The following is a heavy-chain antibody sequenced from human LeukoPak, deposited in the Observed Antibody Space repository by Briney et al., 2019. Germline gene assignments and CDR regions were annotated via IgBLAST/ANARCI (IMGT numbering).Heavy chain of an antibody. D-gene: IGHD2-8*02. CDR2: IYGGGST. CDR3: ARGTDSYYYYMDV. Sequence: PGGSLRLSCAASGFTVSSNYMSWVRQAPGKGLVWVSVIYGGGSTYYADSVRGRFTISRDNSKNTLFLQMNSLRAEDTAVYYCARGTDSYYYYMDVWGRGTTVTVSS. CDR1: GFTVSSNY. V-gene: IGHV3-53*01. J-gene: IGHJ6*03.